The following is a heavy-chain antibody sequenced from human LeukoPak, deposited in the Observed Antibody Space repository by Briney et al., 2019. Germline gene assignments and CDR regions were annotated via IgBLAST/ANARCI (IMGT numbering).Heavy chain of an antibody. Sequence: GGSLRLSCAASGFTFSTYWMSWVRQAPGKGLEWVVNIKEDGSEKYYGDSVKGRFTISRDNAKNSLYLEMNSLRVEDTAVYYCARDSSGYQWGQGTLVTVSS. CDR3: ARDSSGYQ. J-gene: IGHJ4*02. CDR1: GFTFSTYW. V-gene: IGHV3-7*01. CDR2: IKEDGSEK. D-gene: IGHD3-22*01.